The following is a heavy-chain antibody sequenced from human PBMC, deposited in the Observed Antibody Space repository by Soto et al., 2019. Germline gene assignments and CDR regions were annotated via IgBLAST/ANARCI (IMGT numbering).Heavy chain of an antibody. V-gene: IGHV1-3*01. CDR3: ARYWYYDFWSGYSNNWFGP. D-gene: IGHD3-3*01. CDR1: GDTFTSSA. Sequence: WKAAGDTFTSSAIDWVSQAPGQRLEWMGWINAGNGNTKYSQKFQGRVTITRDTSASTAYMELSSLRSEDTAVYYCARYWYYDFWSGYSNNWFGP. CDR2: INAGNGNT. J-gene: IGHJ5*02.